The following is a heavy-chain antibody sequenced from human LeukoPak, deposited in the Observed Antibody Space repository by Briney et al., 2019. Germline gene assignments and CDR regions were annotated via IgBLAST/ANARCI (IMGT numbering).Heavy chain of an antibody. J-gene: IGHJ1*01. CDR1: GFTFSRYW. D-gene: IGHD3-22*01. CDR2: ISGDGSTT. CDR3: ATGNYYDSRGYYTFGH. Sequence: GGSLRLSCAASGFTFSRYWMHWVRQAPGKGLVWVSRISGDGSTTSYADSVKGGFTISRDNAKNTLYLQMNSLRAEDTAVYYCATGNYYDSRGYYTFGHWGQGTLVTVSS. V-gene: IGHV3-74*01.